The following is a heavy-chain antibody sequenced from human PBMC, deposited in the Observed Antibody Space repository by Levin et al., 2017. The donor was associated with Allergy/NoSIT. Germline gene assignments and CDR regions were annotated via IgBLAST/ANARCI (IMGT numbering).Heavy chain of an antibody. J-gene: IGHJ4*02. D-gene: IGHD6-19*01. CDR2: IYTTGST. V-gene: IGHV4-4*07. Sequence: SETLSLTCTVSGGSIRNYYWRWIRQPAGKGLEWIGRIYTTGSTNYNPSLMSRVTMSLDTSKNQFSLKLTSVTAADTAVYYCARVGYGRDWFDFDYWGQGTLVTVSS. CDR3: ARVGYGRDWFDFDY. CDR1: GGSIRNYY.